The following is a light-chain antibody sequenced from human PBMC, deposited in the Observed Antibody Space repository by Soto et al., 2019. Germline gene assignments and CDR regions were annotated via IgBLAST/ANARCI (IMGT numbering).Light chain of an antibody. CDR2: SAS. CDR1: QSIATY. CDR3: QQTYSNPT. V-gene: IGKV1-39*01. J-gene: IGKJ4*02. Sequence: DIQMTQSPSSLSASVGDRVTITCRASQSIATYLKWYQQKPGKAPKLLIYSASCLHGGVPSRFGGSGSGTDITLTISSLQREDIEAYYCQQTYSNPTFAGGTKVEIK.